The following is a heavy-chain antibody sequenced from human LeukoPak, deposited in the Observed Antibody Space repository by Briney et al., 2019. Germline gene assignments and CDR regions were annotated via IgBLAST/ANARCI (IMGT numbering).Heavy chain of an antibody. J-gene: IGHJ4*02. V-gene: IGHV3-23*01. Sequence: GGSLRLSCAASGFTFSSYAMNWVRQAPGKGLEWVSAISGSGGSTYYADSVKGRFTISRDNSKQTLYLQMNSLRAEDTAVYYCAKEYGYTYGEFDYWGQGTLVTVSS. D-gene: IGHD5-18*01. CDR2: ISGSGGST. CDR1: GFTFSSYA. CDR3: AKEYGYTYGEFDY.